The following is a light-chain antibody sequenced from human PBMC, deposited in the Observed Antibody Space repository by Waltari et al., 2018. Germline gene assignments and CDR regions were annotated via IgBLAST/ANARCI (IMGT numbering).Light chain of an antibody. CDR3: QQANSFPFT. J-gene: IGKJ3*01. V-gene: IGKV1-12*01. CDR2: AAS. Sequence: DIQMTQSPSSVSASVGDRVTITCRASQGISSWLDWYQQKPVKAPKLLIYAASSLQSGFPSRFSGSGSGTDFTLTISSLQPEDFATYYCQQANSFPFTFGPGTKVDIK. CDR1: QGISSW.